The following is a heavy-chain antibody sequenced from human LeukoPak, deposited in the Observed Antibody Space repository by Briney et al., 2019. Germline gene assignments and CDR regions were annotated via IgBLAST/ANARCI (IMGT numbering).Heavy chain of an antibody. D-gene: IGHD5-12*01. J-gene: IGHJ4*02. Sequence: GGSLRLSCAASGFTVSSNYMSWVRQAPGKGLEWVSVIYSGGSTYYADSVKGRFTISRDNSKNTLYLQMNSLRAEDTAVYYCAKDTGSGYDYFSYYFDYWGQGTLVTVSS. CDR2: IYSGGST. CDR3: AKDTGSGYDYFSYYFDY. V-gene: IGHV3-53*01. CDR1: GFTVSSNY.